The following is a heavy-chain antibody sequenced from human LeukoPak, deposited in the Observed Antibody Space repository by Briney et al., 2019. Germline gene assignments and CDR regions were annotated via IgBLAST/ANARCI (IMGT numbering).Heavy chain of an antibody. D-gene: IGHD2-15*01. Sequence: PGRSLRLSCAASGFTFSSYAMHWVRQAPGKGLEWVSAISGSGGSTYYADSVKGRFTISRDNSKNTLYLQMNSLRAEDTAVYYCAKALDIVVVVAALDYWGQGTLVTVSS. CDR3: AKALDIVVVVAALDY. J-gene: IGHJ4*02. V-gene: IGHV3-23*01. CDR1: GFTFSSYA. CDR2: ISGSGGST.